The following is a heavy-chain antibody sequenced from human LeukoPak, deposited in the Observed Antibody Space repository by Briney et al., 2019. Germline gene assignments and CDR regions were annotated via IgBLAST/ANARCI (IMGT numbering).Heavy chain of an antibody. CDR3: ARDRYGSGTYPFDY. Sequence: GGSLRLSCAASGFTFSSYAMSWVRQVPGKGLEWVSAISASGGSTYYADSVKGRFTISRDNSKNTLYLQMNSLRPDDTAVYYCARDRYGSGTYPFDYWGQGTLVTVSS. D-gene: IGHD3-10*01. V-gene: IGHV3-23*01. J-gene: IGHJ4*02. CDR2: ISASGGST. CDR1: GFTFSSYA.